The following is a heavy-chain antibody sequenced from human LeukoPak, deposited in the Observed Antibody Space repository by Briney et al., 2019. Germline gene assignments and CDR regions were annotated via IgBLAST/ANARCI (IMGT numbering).Heavy chain of an antibody. J-gene: IGHJ4*02. CDR3: AKRVVYYFDS. D-gene: IGHD2-8*02. CDR2: IRDSDGRT. V-gene: IGHV3-23*01. Sequence: GGSLRLSCAASGFTLSSYAMSWVRQTPGKGLECVSTIRDSDGRTYYADSVEGRFTISRDNSTNTLYLQMNSLRAEDTAIYYCAKRVVYYFDSWGRGTLVTVSS. CDR1: GFTLSSYA.